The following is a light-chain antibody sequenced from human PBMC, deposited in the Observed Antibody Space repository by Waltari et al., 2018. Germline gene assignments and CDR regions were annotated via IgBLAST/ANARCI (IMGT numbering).Light chain of an antibody. CDR2: EAS. Sequence: DIQMTQSPSTLSASVGDRVTLTCRASQSISSWLAWYQQKPGKAPKLLIYEASSLESGVPSRFSGGGYGTEFTLTISSLQPDDLATYYCQQYNDYSGTFGRGTKVEIK. V-gene: IGKV1-5*03. CDR3: QQYNDYSGT. J-gene: IGKJ1*01. CDR1: QSISSW.